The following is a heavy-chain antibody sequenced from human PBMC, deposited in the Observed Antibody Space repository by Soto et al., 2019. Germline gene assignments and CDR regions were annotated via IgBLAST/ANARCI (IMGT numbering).Heavy chain of an antibody. J-gene: IGHJ6*02. Sequence: QVQLVQSGAEVKKPGSSVKVSCKASGGTFSSYAISWVRQAPGQGLEWMGWISAYNGNTNYAQKLQGRVTMTTDTSTSTAYMELRSLRSDDTAVYYCARRYYSSSSDLPNYYYYGMDVWGQGTTVTVSS. CDR1: GGTFSSYA. CDR2: ISAYNGNT. D-gene: IGHD6-6*01. CDR3: ARRYYSSSSDLPNYYYYGMDV. V-gene: IGHV1-18*01.